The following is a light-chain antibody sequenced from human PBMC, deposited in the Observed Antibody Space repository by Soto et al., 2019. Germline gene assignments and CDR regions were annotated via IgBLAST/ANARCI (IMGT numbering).Light chain of an antibody. Sequence: EIVMTQSPATLSVSPGERATLSCRASQSVSSSYLAWYQQKPGQAPRLLIYGASNRATGIPDRFSGSGSGTDFTLTLSRLEPEDFAVYYCQQYGSSPPTWTFGQGTKVDIK. CDR1: QSVSSSY. V-gene: IGKV3-20*01. CDR2: GAS. J-gene: IGKJ1*01. CDR3: QQYGSSPPTWT.